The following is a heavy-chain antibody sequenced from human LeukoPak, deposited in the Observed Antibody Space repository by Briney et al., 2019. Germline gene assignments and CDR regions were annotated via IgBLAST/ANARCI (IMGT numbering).Heavy chain of an antibody. Sequence: ASVKVSRKVSGYTLTELSMHWVRQAPGKGLEWMGGFDPEDGETVYAQKFQGRVTMTEDTSTDTAYMELSSLRSEDTAVYYCATGPIVATTFDYWGQGTLVTVSS. CDR2: FDPEDGET. D-gene: IGHD5-12*01. CDR3: ATGPIVATTFDY. J-gene: IGHJ4*02. CDR1: GYTLTELS. V-gene: IGHV1-24*01.